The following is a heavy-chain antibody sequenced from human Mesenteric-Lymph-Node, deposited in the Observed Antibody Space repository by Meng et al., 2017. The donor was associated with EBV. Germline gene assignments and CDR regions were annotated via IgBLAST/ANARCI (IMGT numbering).Heavy chain of an antibody. CDR1: CGSINNLNG. J-gene: IGHJ4*02. Sequence: QVQLRRGGPGLVTPSGTLSLTCSVSCGSINNLNGWSWLRQPPGNGLQWIGEIFHSGGTNYDPSLKSRVTISVDKSKTLFSLKVNSLTAADTAVYYCARITFGGAIGDWGQGTLVTVSS. D-gene: IGHD3-16*02. CDR3: ARITFGGAIGD. V-gene: IGHV4-4*02. CDR2: IFHSGGT.